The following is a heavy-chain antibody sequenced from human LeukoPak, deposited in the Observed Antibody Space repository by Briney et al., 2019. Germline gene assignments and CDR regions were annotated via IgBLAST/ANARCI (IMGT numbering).Heavy chain of an antibody. CDR3: ARAGYSSSWFRGYGMDV. CDR1: GGSFSGYY. CDR2: INHSGST. D-gene: IGHD6-13*01. Sequence: SETLSLTCAVYGGSFSGYYWSWIRQPPGKGLEWIGEINHSGSTNYNPSLKSRVTISVDTSKNQFSLKLSSVTAADTAVYYYARAGYSSSWFRGYGMDVWGQGTTVTVSS. V-gene: IGHV4-34*01. J-gene: IGHJ6*02.